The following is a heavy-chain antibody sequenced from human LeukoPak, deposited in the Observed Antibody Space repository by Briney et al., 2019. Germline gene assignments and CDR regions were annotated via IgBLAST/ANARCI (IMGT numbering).Heavy chain of an antibody. CDR2: INPSGGST. CDR1: GYTFTSYY. Sequence: ASVKVSCKASGYTFTSYYMHWVRQAPGQGPEWMGIINPSGGSTSYAQKFQGRVTMTRDTSTSTVYMELSSLRSEDTAVYYCAREGRIYYYYMDVWGKGTTVTVSS. CDR3: AREGRIYYYYMDV. D-gene: IGHD1-1*01. J-gene: IGHJ6*03. V-gene: IGHV1-46*01.